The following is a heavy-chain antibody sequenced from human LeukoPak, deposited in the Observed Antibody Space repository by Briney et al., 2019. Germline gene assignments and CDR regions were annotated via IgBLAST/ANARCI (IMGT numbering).Heavy chain of an antibody. V-gene: IGHV4-34*01. CDR3: AKGGIRNRINLFDP. Sequence: SETLSLTCAVYGGSFSGYYWSWIRQPPGKGLEWIGEINHSGSTNYNPSLKSRVTISVDTSKNQFSLKLSSVTAADTAVYYCAKGGIRNRINLFDPWGQGTLVTVSS. CDR1: GGSFSGYY. CDR2: INHSGST. J-gene: IGHJ5*02. D-gene: IGHD1-14*01.